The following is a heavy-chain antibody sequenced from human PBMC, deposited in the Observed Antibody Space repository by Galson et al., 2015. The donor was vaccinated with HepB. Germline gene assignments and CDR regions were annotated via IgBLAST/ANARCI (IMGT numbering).Heavy chain of an antibody. J-gene: IGHJ4*02. CDR3: TTEGAGVVVVPAAIAVFDY. D-gene: IGHD2-2*01. CDR2: IKSKTDGGTT. V-gene: IGHV3-15*07. CDR1: GFTFGNAW. Sequence: SLRLSCAASGFTFGNAWMNWVRQAPGKGLEWVGRIKSKTDGGTTDYAAPVKGRFTISRDDSKNTLYLQMNSLKTEDTAVYYCTTEGAGVVVVPAAIAVFDYWGQGTLVTVSS.